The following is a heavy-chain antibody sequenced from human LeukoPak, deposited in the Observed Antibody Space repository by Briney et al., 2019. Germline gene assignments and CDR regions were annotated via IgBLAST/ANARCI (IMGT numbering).Heavy chain of an antibody. CDR1: GGTFSSYD. Sequence: ASVTVSCKASGGTFSSYDIRWVRQAPGQGMEWMGGIIPMLGKTNYAQKFEGRVTITAEESTSTAYMELSSLRSEHTAVYYCAHPEGYYGSVFEVRWFDPWGQGTLVTVSS. V-gene: IGHV1-69*13. CDR3: AHPEGYYGSVFEVRWFDP. D-gene: IGHD3-10*01. CDR2: IIPMLGKT. J-gene: IGHJ5*02.